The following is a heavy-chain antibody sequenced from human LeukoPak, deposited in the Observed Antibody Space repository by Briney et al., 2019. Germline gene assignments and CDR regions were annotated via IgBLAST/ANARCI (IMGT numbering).Heavy chain of an antibody. Sequence: GRSLRLSCAASGFTFSSYGMHWVRQAPGKGLEWVAVIWYDGSNKYYADSVKGRFTISRDNSKNTLYLQMNSLRAEDTAVYYCAKAYGSGNLYYYYYMDVWGKGTTVTVSS. V-gene: IGHV3-33*06. D-gene: IGHD3-10*01. J-gene: IGHJ6*03. CDR2: IWYDGSNK. CDR3: AKAYGSGNLYYYYYMDV. CDR1: GFTFSSYG.